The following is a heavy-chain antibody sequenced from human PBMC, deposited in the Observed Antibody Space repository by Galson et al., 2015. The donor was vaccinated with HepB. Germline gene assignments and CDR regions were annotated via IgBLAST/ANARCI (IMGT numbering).Heavy chain of an antibody. J-gene: IGHJ4*02. CDR1: GFTFSDSS. CDR2: ISSSSSYT. CDR3: ARTVYDFWSGYFFAY. V-gene: IGHV3-11*06. Sequence: SLRLSCAASGFTFSDSSMSWFRQAPGKGLEWVSYISSSSSYTYYADSVKCRFTISRANAKNSLYLQMNSLRAEDTAVYYCARTVYDFWSGYFFAYWGQGTLVTVSS. D-gene: IGHD3-3*01.